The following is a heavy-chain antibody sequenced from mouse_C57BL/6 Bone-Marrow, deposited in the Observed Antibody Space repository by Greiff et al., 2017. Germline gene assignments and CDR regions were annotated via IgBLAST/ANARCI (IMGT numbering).Heavy chain of an antibody. D-gene: IGHD2-1*01. V-gene: IGHV1-15*01. J-gene: IGHJ2*01. CDR2: IDPETGGT. CDR3: TKIYYGIHFDY. CDR1: GYTFTDYE. Sequence: QVQLQQSGAELVRPGASVTLSCKASGYTFTDYEMHWVKQTPVHGLEWIGAIDPETGGTAYNQKFKGKAILTADKSSSTAYMELRSLTSEDSAVYYCTKIYYGIHFDYWGQGTTLTVSS.